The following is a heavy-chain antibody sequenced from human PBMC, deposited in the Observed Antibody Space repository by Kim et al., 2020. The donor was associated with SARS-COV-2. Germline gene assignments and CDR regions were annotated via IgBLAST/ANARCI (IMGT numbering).Heavy chain of an antibody. J-gene: IGHJ6*02. V-gene: IGHV4-59*01. CDR3: ARPNWGLDYGMDV. D-gene: IGHD7-27*01. CDR1: GGSISSYY. CDR2: IYYSGST. Sequence: SETLSLTCTVSGGSISSYYWSWIRQPPGKGLEWIGYIYYSGSTNYNPSLKSRVTISVHTSKNQFSLKLSSVTAADTAVYYCARPNWGLDYGMDVWGQGTTVTVSS.